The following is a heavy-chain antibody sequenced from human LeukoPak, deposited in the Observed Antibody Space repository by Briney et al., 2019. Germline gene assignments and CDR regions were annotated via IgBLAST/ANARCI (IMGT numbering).Heavy chain of an antibody. CDR1: GYTFTSYY. CDR2: INPSGGST. J-gene: IGHJ4*02. V-gene: IGHV1-46*01. Sequence: GASVKVSCKASGYTFTSYYMHWVRQAPGQGLEWMGIINPSGGSTSYAQKFQGRVTVTGDTSTTTVHMELRGLRSEDTAVYYCARDQEGFDYWGQGTVVTVSS. CDR3: ARDQEGFDY.